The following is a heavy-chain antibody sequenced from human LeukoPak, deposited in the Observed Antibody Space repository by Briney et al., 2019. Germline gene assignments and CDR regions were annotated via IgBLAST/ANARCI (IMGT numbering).Heavy chain of an antibody. CDR1: GFTFSSHG. Sequence: GGSLRLSCAASGFTFSSHGMHWVRQAPGKGLEWVAVISYDGSNKYYADSVKGRFTISRDNSKNTLYLQMNSLRAEDTAVYYCANGEDVVVPAATSGYWGQGTLVTVSS. V-gene: IGHV3-30*18. D-gene: IGHD2-2*01. CDR2: ISYDGSNK. J-gene: IGHJ4*02. CDR3: ANGEDVVVPAATSGY.